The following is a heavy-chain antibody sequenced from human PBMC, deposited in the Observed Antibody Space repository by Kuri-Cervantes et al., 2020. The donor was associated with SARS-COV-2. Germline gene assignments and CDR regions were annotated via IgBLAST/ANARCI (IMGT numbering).Heavy chain of an antibody. CDR2: INSDGSSA. Sequence: GESLKISCAASGFTFSSYWMHWVRQAPGKGLVWVSRINSDGSSANYADSVKGRFTISRDNAKNTLYLQMDSLRAEDTAVYYCARVGMAVAGVVDAFDIWGQGTLVTVSS. CDR1: GFTFSSYW. V-gene: IGHV3-74*01. D-gene: IGHD6-19*01. CDR3: ARVGMAVAGVVDAFDI. J-gene: IGHJ3*02.